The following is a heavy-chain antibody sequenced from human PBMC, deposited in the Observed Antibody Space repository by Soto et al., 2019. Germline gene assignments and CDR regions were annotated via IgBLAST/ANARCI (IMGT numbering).Heavy chain of an antibody. CDR2: IVVGSGNT. Sequence: SVKVSCKASGFTFTSSAMQWGRQARGQRLEWIGWIVVGSGNTNYAQKFQDRVTITRDTSASTAYMELSSLRSEDTAVYYCARDLGGWPDYWGQGTLVTVSS. CDR3: ARDLGGWPDY. D-gene: IGHD6-19*01. CDR1: GFTFTSSA. J-gene: IGHJ4*02. V-gene: IGHV1-58*02.